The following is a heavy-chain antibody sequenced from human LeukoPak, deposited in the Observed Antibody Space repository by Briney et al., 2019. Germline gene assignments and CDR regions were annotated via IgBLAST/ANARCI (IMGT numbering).Heavy chain of an antibody. Sequence: GGSLRLSCAASGFTFSSYAMHWVRQAPGKGLEWVAVVSYDGSNKYYAGSVKGRFTISRGNSKNTLYLQMNSLRAEDTAVYYCARESSIAVARNYYYYGMDVWGQGTTVTVSS. CDR3: ARESSIAVARNYYYYGMDV. CDR2: VSYDGSNK. D-gene: IGHD6-19*01. CDR1: GFTFSSYA. J-gene: IGHJ6*02. V-gene: IGHV3-30*04.